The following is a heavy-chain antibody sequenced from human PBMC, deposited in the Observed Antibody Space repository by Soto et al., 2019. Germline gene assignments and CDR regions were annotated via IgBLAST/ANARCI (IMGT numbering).Heavy chain of an antibody. CDR1: GFTFSDFA. Sequence: VQLLESGGGLVQPGGSLRLSCAASGFTFSDFAMAWVRQAPGKGLEWVSAVSNSGGYTYYADSVKGRFTISRDNSRDTLYLQMNSLRAGDTAVYYCAKRPDAFDIWGQGTMVTVSS. CDR3: AKRPDAFDI. V-gene: IGHV3-23*01. J-gene: IGHJ3*02. CDR2: VSNSGGYT.